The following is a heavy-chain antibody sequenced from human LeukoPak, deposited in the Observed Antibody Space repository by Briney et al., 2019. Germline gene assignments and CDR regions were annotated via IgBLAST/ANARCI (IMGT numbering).Heavy chain of an antibody. Sequence: GGSLRLSCVASGFTFSSYAMSWVRQAPGKGLEWVSAISGSGDDTYYADSVKGRFTISRDNSKNTLYLQMNSLRAEDTAVYYCARVMAYDFWSGYPTMGGAFDIWGQGTMVTVSS. CDR3: ARVMAYDFWSGYPTMGGAFDI. CDR1: GFTFSSYA. V-gene: IGHV3-23*01. CDR2: ISGSGDDT. D-gene: IGHD3-3*01. J-gene: IGHJ3*02.